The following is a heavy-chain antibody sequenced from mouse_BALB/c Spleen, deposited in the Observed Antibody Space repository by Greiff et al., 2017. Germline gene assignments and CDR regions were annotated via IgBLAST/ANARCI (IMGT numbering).Heavy chain of an antibody. CDR1: GYTFTSYW. V-gene: IGHV1-5*01. J-gene: IGHJ1*01. Sequence: EVHLVESGTVLARPGASVKMSCKASGYTFTSYWMHWVKQRPGQGLEWIGAIYPGNSDTSYNQKFKGKAKLTAVTSTSTAYMELSSLTNEDSAVYYCTSSTGYWYFDVWGAGTTVTVSS. CDR3: TSSTGYWYFDV. CDR2: IYPGNSDT. D-gene: IGHD1-1*01.